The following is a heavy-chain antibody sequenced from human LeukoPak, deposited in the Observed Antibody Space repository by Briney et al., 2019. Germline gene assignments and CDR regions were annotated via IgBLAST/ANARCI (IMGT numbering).Heavy chain of an antibody. Sequence: ASVKVSFKASGYTFTVYYMHWVRQAPGQGLEWMGRINPNSGGTNYAQKFQGRVTMTRDTSISTAYMELSRLRSDDTAVYYCARDPRIAVAGKYFDYWGQGTLVTVSS. V-gene: IGHV1-2*06. CDR2: INPNSGGT. J-gene: IGHJ4*02. D-gene: IGHD6-19*01. CDR1: GYTFTVYY. CDR3: ARDPRIAVAGKYFDY.